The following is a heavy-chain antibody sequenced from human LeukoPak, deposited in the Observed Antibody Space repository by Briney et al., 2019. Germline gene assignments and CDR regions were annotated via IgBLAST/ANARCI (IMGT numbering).Heavy chain of an antibody. CDR2: IGTSSSYI. Sequence: PGGSLRLSCAASGFTFSSYSMNWVRQAPGKGLEWVSSIGTSSSYIYNTDSVKGRFTISRDNSKNTLYLQMNSLRAEDTAVYYCAKDPENCGGDCYPYYFDYWGQGTLVTVSS. D-gene: IGHD2-21*02. CDR1: GFTFSSYS. J-gene: IGHJ4*02. V-gene: IGHV3-21*04. CDR3: AKDPENCGGDCYPYYFDY.